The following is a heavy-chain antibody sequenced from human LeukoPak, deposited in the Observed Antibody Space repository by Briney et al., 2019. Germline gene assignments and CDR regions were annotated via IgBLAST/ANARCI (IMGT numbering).Heavy chain of an antibody. CDR3: ASVLFGFDP. Sequence: SETLSLTCTVSGDSISSHDWSWIRQPPGKGLEWIAYIYYSGSINYDPSLKSRVTISVDTSKNQFSLKLSSVTAADTAVYYCASVLFGFDPWGQGTLVTVSS. CDR2: IYYSGSI. CDR1: GDSISSHD. J-gene: IGHJ5*02. V-gene: IGHV4-59*11. D-gene: IGHD2-15*01.